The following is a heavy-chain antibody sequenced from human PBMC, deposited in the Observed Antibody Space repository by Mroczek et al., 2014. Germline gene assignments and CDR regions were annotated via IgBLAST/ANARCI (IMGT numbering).Heavy chain of an antibody. V-gene: IGHV4-34*01. Sequence: QVQLQQWGGRTVEAFGDPVPHLRCLWWVLQWLLLELDPPAPTGRGWSGLGKVNHSGSTNYNPSLESRVTISVDTSKNQFSLKLSSVTAADTAVYYCARCPDGSGSYYNGGKNWFDPWGQGTLVTVSS. CDR3: ARCPDGSGSYYNGGKNWFDP. J-gene: IGHJ5*02. CDR1: WVLQWLL. CDR2: VNHSGST. D-gene: IGHD3-10*01.